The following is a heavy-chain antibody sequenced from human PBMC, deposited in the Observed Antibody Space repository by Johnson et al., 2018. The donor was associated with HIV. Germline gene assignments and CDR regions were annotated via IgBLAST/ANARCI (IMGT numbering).Heavy chain of an antibody. Sequence: VQLVESGGRLVQPGGSLRLSCAASGFTVSSNYMSWVRQAPGKGLEWVSVIYSGGSTYYADSVQGRFTISRDNSKNTLYLQMNSLRAEDAAVYYCARRRECSGGSGPDVFDIWCQGTKVIVSS. J-gene: IGHJ3*02. D-gene: IGHD2-15*01. CDR3: ARRRECSGGSGPDVFDI. CDR2: IYSGGST. CDR1: GFTVSSNY. V-gene: IGHV3-66*04.